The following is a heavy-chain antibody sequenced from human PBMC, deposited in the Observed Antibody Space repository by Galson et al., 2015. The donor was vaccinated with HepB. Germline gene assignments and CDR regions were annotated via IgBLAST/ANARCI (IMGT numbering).Heavy chain of an antibody. Sequence: SLRLSCAASGFTFSSYTMSWVRQAPGKGLEWVSGIKGGGDTYYADSAKSRSSISSNNAKNTMNLQINSLRAEDTAVYHCAKTDSRYIRRPLDLWGQGTMVTVSS. J-gene: IGHJ3*01. V-gene: IGHV3-23*01. D-gene: IGHD3-22*01. CDR1: GFTFSSYT. CDR3: AKTDSRYIRRPLDL. CDR2: IKGGGDT.